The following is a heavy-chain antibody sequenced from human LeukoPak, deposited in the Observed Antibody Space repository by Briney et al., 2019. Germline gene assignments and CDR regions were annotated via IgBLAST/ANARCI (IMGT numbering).Heavy chain of an antibody. CDR1: GYSFTSYG. CDR2: ISVYNGNT. D-gene: IGHD3-10*01. Sequence: ASVKVSCKASGYSFTSYGISWVRQAPGQGLEWIGWISVYNGNTNYTQKLQDRVTMTRDTSTSTAYMELRSLRSEDTAVYYCARELYASGLGGYWGQGTLVTVSS. J-gene: IGHJ4*02. V-gene: IGHV1-18*01. CDR3: ARELYASGLGGY.